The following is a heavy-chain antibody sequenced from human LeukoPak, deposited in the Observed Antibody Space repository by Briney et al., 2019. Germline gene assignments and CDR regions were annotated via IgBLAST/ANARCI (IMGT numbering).Heavy chain of an antibody. Sequence: GGSLRLSCAASGFTFSSYWMSWVRQAPGKGLEWVSRINSDGGSTSYADSVKGRLTISRDNAKNTLYLQMNSLRAEDTAVYYCARGVVVTAIKGLDYYYYYMDVWGKGTTVTISS. V-gene: IGHV3-74*01. CDR2: INSDGGST. D-gene: IGHD2-21*02. CDR3: ARGVVVTAIKGLDYYYYYMDV. CDR1: GFTFSSYW. J-gene: IGHJ6*03.